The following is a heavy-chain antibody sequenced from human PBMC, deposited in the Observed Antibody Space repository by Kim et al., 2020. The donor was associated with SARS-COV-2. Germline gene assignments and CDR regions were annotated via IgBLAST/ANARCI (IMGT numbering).Heavy chain of an antibody. CDR1: GFTFSSYG. D-gene: IGHD1-26*01. Sequence: GGSLRLSCAASGFTFSSYGMHWVRQAPGKGLEWVAVISYDGSNKYYADSVKGRFTISGDNSKNTLYLQMNSLRAEDTAVYYCAKGGSSLFDYWGQGTLVTVSS. CDR3: AKGGSSLFDY. CDR2: ISYDGSNK. V-gene: IGHV3-30*18. J-gene: IGHJ4*02.